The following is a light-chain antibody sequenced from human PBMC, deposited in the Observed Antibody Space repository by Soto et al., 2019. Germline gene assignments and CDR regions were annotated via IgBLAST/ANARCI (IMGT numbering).Light chain of an antibody. J-gene: IGKJ2*01. CDR2: DAT. Sequence: IQMTQSPPTLYASVGDTVTLTCRSSQMIARWLAWYQQKPGTAPRLIIYDATSLQSGVPPRFSATASETDFTLTISSLHPDDFATYYCLQYNTFPHSFGQGTKLEI. CDR1: QMIARW. V-gene: IGKV1-5*01. CDR3: LQYNTFPHS.